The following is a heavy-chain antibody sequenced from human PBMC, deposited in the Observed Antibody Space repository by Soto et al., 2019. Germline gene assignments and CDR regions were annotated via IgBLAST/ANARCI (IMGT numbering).Heavy chain of an antibody. D-gene: IGHD7-27*01. CDR1: GGSINNHY. V-gene: IGHV4-59*11. CDR2: VYYNGIT. CDR3: ARANLYSDY. J-gene: IGHJ4*02. Sequence: SETLSLTCTVSGGSINNHYWSWIRQPPGKGLEWLGYVYYNGITNYNPSLMSRVTMSVDTSKNQVSLNLTSLTAADTATYYCARANLYSDYWGQGIPITV.